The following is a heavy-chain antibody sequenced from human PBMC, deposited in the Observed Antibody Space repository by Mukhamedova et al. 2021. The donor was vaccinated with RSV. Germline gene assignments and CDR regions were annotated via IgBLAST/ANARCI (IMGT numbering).Heavy chain of an antibody. Sequence: WIGSIYYSGSTYYNPSLNIRFTISVDTSKNQFSLNLSSVTAADTAVYYCARRYADILVIWFDPWGHGTLVTFSS. CDR3: ARRYADILVIWFDP. CDR2: IYYSGST. D-gene: IGHD3-9*01. V-gene: IGHV4-39*01. J-gene: IGHJ5*02.